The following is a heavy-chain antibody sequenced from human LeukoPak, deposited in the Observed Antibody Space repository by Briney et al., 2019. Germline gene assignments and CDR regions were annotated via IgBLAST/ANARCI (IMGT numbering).Heavy chain of an antibody. Sequence: GRPLRLSCAVSGFTFSSYAMHWGRQAPGKGLELEAVISYDGSNKYYADSVQGRLTISRDNSKNTLYLPMNSLRAEDTAGYYFAREERLTVTIDYWGQGTLVTVSS. D-gene: IGHD4-17*01. CDR2: ISYDGSNK. J-gene: IGHJ4*02. CDR1: GFTFSSYA. V-gene: IGHV3-30-3*01. CDR3: AREERLTVTIDY.